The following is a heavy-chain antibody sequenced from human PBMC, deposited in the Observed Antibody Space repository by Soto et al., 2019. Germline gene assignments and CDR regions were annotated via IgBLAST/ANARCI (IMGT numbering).Heavy chain of an antibody. CDR2: IDPSDSYT. V-gene: IGHV5-10-1*01. J-gene: IGHJ4*02. Sequence: LGASLKISCKGSGYGFTSYWIRWVRQMPGKGLEWMGRIDPSDSYTNYSPSFQGHVTISADKSISTAYLQWSSLKASDTAMYYCARLPLAAAYSDANSWGQGTLVTVSS. CDR1: GYGFTSYW. D-gene: IGHD6-13*01. CDR3: ARLPLAAAYSDANS.